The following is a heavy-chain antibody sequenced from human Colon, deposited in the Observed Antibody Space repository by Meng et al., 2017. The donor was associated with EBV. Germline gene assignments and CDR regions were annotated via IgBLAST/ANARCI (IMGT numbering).Heavy chain of an antibody. V-gene: IGHV7-4-1*02. Sequence: QVGLVQSGSELKKPVASVHVACTASGFTFVSYTLNWVRQAPGQGLEWMGWINTNTGNKMYDKGFIGRFVFTLETYVSTAYLQISSLKAEDTAMDYCARDDNGAPDYWGQGTLVTVSS. D-gene: IGHD1-14*01. J-gene: IGHJ4*02. CDR1: GFTFVSYT. CDR2: INTNTGNK. CDR3: ARDDNGAPDY.